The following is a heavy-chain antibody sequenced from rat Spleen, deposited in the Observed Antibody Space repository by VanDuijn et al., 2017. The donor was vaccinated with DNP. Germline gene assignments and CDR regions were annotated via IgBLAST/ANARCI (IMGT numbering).Heavy chain of an antibody. CDR1: GYSITSNS. D-gene: IGHD1-7*01. CDR2: RNYRGSP. Sequence: EVQLQESGPDLVKPSQSLPLTCSVTGYSITSNSWAWVRKFPGNKMEWIGHRNYRGSPTYTPSLKSRISITRDTSNNQFFLQLNSVTTEYTATYYCARWTRYFDYWGQGIMVTVSS. J-gene: IGHJ2*01. CDR3: ARWTRYFDY. V-gene: IGHV3-1*01.